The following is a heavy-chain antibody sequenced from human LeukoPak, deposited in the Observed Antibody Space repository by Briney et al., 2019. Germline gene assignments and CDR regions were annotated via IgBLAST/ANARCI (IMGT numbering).Heavy chain of an antibody. Sequence: GGSLRLSCAASGFTFSSYWMSWVRQAPGKGLEWVANIKQDGSEKYYVDSVKGRFTTSRDNAKNSLYLQMNSLRAEDTAVYYCARDRIAVAGTPLDYWGQGTLATVSS. CDR2: IKQDGSEK. CDR1: GFTFSSYW. CDR3: ARDRIAVAGTPLDY. V-gene: IGHV3-7*01. D-gene: IGHD6-19*01. J-gene: IGHJ4*02.